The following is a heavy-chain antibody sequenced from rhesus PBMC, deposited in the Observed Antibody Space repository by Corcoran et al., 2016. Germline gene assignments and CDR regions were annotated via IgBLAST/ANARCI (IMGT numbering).Heavy chain of an antibody. Sequence: QVQLQESGPGLVKPSETLSLTCAVSGYSISSNYWSWIRQPPGKGLEWIGYIYGSSGSTYYNPSLKSRVTISTDTFKIQCSLKLSSVTAADTAVYYCARGYSSGWSYNYGLDSWGQGVVVTVSS. CDR3: ARGYSSGWSYNYGLDS. CDR2: IYGSSGST. D-gene: IGHD6S26*01. CDR1: GYSISSNY. J-gene: IGHJ6*01. V-gene: IGHV4-147*01.